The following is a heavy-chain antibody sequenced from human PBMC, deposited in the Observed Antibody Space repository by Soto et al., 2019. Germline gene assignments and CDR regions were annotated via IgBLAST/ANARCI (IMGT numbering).Heavy chain of an antibody. V-gene: IGHV3-33*01. Sequence: QVQLVASGGGVLQPGRSLRLSCAASGFTFNNYAFHWVRQSPGKGLEWVAFIWKDGSTRYYVDSVKGRFTIARDNSKNTVYLEMNSLRAEDTAMYYCARVPSYGSSASWCDYWGQGNRVTVSS. CDR1: GFTFNNYA. J-gene: IGHJ4*02. D-gene: IGHD3-22*01. CDR2: IWKDGSTR. CDR3: ARVPSYGSSASWCDY.